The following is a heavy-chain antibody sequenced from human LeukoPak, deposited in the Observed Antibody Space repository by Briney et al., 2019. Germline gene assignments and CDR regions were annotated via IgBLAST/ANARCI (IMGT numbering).Heavy chain of an antibody. CDR1: GFTFSSYW. Sequence: GGSLRLSCAASGFTFSSYWMSWVRQAPGKGLEWVSSISSSSSYIYYADSVKGRFTISRDNAKNSLYLQMNSLRAEDTAVYYCARVVPSGYDFLDYWGQGTLVTVSS. CDR2: ISSSSSYI. D-gene: IGHD5-12*01. V-gene: IGHV3-21*01. J-gene: IGHJ4*02. CDR3: ARVVPSGYDFLDY.